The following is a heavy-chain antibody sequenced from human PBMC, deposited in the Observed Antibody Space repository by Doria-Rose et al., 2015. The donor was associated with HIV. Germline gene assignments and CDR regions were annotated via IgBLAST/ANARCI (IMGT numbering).Heavy chain of an antibody. Sequence: QVQLQESGPGLVKPSETLSLTCTVSGGSVASGTSYWDWIRQTPRKGLEWIGTIYHSGTTYYNPSLRGRVTISLHTSKTQYSLKLISVTAADTGVYYCAKQAVNWFDPWGQGTLVTVSS. D-gene: IGHD6-25*01. J-gene: IGHJ5*02. CDR1: GGSVASGTSY. CDR2: IYHSGTT. CDR3: AKQAVNWFDP. V-gene: IGHV4-39*01.